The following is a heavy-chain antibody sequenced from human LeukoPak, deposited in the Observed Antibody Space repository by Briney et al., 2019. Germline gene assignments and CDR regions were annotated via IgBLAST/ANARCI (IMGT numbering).Heavy chain of an antibody. V-gene: IGHV3-9*01. CDR1: GLTFGDYA. Sequence: GGSLRLSCAASGLTFGDYAMHWVRQAPGKGLEWVSGISWNSGSIGYADSVKGRFTISRDNAKNSLYLQMNSLRAEDTALYYCAKDISHYYYDSSGFDYWGQGTLVTVSS. CDR2: ISWNSGSI. J-gene: IGHJ4*02. D-gene: IGHD3-22*01. CDR3: AKDISHYYYDSSGFDY.